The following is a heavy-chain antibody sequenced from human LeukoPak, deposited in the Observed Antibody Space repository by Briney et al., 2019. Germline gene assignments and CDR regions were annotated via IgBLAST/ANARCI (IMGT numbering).Heavy chain of an antibody. V-gene: IGHV3-48*01. J-gene: IGHJ4*02. CDR3: ARDLRRSNYYYFDN. CDR1: GLTFSSYS. Sequence: GGSLRLSCAASGLTFSSYSMNWVRQAPGKGLEWVSYISSSSSTIYYVDSVKGRFTISRDNAKNSLYLQMNSLRAEDTAVYYCARDLRRSNYYYFDNWGQGTLVTVSS. CDR2: ISSSSSTI. D-gene: IGHD3-10*01.